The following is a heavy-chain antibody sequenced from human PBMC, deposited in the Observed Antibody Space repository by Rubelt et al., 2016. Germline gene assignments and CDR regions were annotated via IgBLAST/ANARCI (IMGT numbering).Heavy chain of an antibody. V-gene: IGHV4-61*01. CDR3: VRGYLMNSFDQ. Sequence: QLQLQESGPGLVKPSETLSLTCTVSGGSISSGTYYWSWIRQPPGKGLEWIGYIYYSGSTNYNPSLKSRVTISLHTSKNQLSRKLSSVTAADTAVYYCVRGYLMNSFDQWGQGTLVTASS. CDR1: GGSISSGTYY. CDR2: IYYSGST. J-gene: IGHJ4*02. D-gene: IGHD2-21*01.